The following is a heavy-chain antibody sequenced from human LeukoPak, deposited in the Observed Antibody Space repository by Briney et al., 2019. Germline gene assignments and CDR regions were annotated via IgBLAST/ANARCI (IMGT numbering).Heavy chain of an antibody. J-gene: IGHJ4*02. CDR2: ILYDGSNK. Sequence: GGSLRLSCAASGFTLSNYGMHWVRQAPGKGLEWVALILYDGSNKYYADSVKGRFTISRDNSKNTLYLRINSLRAEDTAVYHCAKDQNYFGSGNNAIGYWGQGTLVTVSS. V-gene: IGHV3-30*02. CDR3: AKDQNYFGSGNNAIGY. CDR1: GFTLSNYG. D-gene: IGHD3-10*01.